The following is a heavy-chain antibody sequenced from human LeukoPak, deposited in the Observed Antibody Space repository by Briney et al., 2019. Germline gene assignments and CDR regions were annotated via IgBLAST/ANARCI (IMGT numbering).Heavy chain of an antibody. Sequence: PGGSLRLSCAASGFTFSSYAMSWVRQAPGKGLEWVSAISGSGGRTYYADSVKGRFTISRDNSKNTLYLQMNSLRAEDTAVYYCAKDTVRGWYVWYYFDYWGQGTLVTVSS. V-gene: IGHV3-23*01. J-gene: IGHJ4*02. CDR2: ISGSGGRT. D-gene: IGHD6-19*01. CDR3: AKDTVRGWYVWYYFDY. CDR1: GFTFSSYA.